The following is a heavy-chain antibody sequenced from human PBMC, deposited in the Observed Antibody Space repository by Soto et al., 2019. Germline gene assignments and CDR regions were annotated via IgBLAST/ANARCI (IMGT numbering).Heavy chain of an antibody. V-gene: IGHV6-1*01. CDR3: AGSGSYSTYYSYGMDV. CDR2: TYYRSKWYN. Sequence: SQTLSLTCAISGDSVSSNSAAWNWIRQSPSRGLEWLGRTYYRSKWYNDYAVSVKSRITINPDTSKNQFSLQLNSVTPEDTAVYYCAGSGSYSTYYSYGMDVWGQGTTVTVSS. D-gene: IGHD3-10*01. CDR1: GDSVSSNSAA. J-gene: IGHJ6*02.